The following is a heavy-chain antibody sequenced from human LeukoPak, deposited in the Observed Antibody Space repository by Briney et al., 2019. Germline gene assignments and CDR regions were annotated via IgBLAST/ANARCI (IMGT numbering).Heavy chain of an antibody. Sequence: PGRSLRLSCAASGFNFSNYGMHWVRQAHGKGLEWVAIIWYDGSNTYYADSVKGRLTISRDNSKNTLYLQMNSLRAEDTAVYYCARGLNEVGDWGQGTLVTVSS. J-gene: IGHJ4*02. V-gene: IGHV3-33*01. D-gene: IGHD1-1*01. CDR2: IWYDGSNT. CDR1: GFNFSNYG. CDR3: ARGLNEVGD.